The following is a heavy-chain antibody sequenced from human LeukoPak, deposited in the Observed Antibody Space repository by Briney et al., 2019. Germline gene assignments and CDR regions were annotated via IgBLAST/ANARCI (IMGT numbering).Heavy chain of an antibody. CDR2: ISGRDGNT. CDR1: GFAFSSYA. J-gene: IGHJ4*02. Sequence: GGSLRLSCAASGFAFSSYAMNWVRQAPGKGLEWVSTISGRDGNTYYADSVKGRFTISRDNSKNTLYLQMNSLRAEDTAVYYCAKDGADYYDASGFYGDFAYWGQGTLVTVSS. D-gene: IGHD3-22*01. V-gene: IGHV3-23*01. CDR3: AKDGADYYDASGFYGDFAY.